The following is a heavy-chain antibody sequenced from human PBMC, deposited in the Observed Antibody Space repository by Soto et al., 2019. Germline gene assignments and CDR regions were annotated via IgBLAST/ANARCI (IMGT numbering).Heavy chain of an antibody. Sequence: GGSLRLSCAASGFTFSSYGMHWVRQAPGKGLEWVAVISYDGSNKYYADSVKGRFTISRDTSASTAYMELSSLRSEDTAVYYCARGESVVGDYWGQGTLVTVSS. D-gene: IGHD2-15*01. CDR2: ISYDGSNK. CDR1: GFTFSSYG. J-gene: IGHJ4*02. CDR3: ARGESVVGDY. V-gene: IGHV3-30*03.